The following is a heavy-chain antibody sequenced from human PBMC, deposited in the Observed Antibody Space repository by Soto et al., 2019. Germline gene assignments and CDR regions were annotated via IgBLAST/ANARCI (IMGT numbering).Heavy chain of an antibody. J-gene: IGHJ6*02. CDR2: INHSGGT. CDR1: GGSSSSYY. CDR3: ARDRRYYHFWSGYQNERPYGMDV. D-gene: IGHD3-3*02. V-gene: IGHV4-34*02. Sequence: QVQLQQWGAGLLKPSETLSLTCAVYGGSSSSYYWTWIRQAPGKGLEWIGEINHSGGTNYNSSLKSRVTISVDTSKNQFSLILYSVTAADTAVYYCARDRRYYHFWSGYQNERPYGMDVWGHGTTVTVSS.